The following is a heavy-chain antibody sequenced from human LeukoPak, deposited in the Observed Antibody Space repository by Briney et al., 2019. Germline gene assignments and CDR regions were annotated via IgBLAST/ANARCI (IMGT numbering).Heavy chain of an antibody. CDR2: ISSSGSTI. D-gene: IGHD3-9*01. CDR3: ARRTDYDTLTGYYGWFDP. Sequence: LGGSLRPSSAASGFTFSDYYMSWIRQAPGKGLEWVSYISSSGSTIYYADSVKGRFTISMDNAKNSLYLQMNSLRAEDTAVYYCARRTDYDTLTGYYGWFDPWGQGTLVTVSS. V-gene: IGHV3-11*01. CDR1: GFTFSDYY. J-gene: IGHJ5*02.